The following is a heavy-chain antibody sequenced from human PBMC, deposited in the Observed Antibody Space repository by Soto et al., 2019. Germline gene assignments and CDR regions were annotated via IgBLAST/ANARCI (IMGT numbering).Heavy chain of an antibody. V-gene: IGHV3-30-3*01. J-gene: IGHJ4*02. CDR1: GFTFNNYA. CDR2: ISYDGSSK. D-gene: IGHD5-18*01. CDR3: ARGDGYIYGNTFDS. Sequence: PGGSLILSCAASGFTFNNYAMHWVRQAPGKGLEWVAFISYDGSSKYYADSVTGRFTISRDNSRNTLYLQMNSLRAEDTAVYYCARGDGYIYGNTFDSWGQGTLVTVSS.